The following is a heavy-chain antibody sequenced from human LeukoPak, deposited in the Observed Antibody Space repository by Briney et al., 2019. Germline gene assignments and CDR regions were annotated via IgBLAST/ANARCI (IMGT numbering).Heavy chain of an antibody. V-gene: IGHV4-39*01. CDR1: GGSISSSRYY. D-gene: IGHD2-2*01. Sequence: SEALSLTCAVSGGSISSSRYYGGWIRQPPGKGLEWIGSIYYSGNTYYKVSLKSRVTISVDTSKNQFALKLRSVTAADTAVYYCMGYATATASFDYWGQGTLVTVSS. CDR3: MGYATATASFDY. CDR2: IYYSGNT. J-gene: IGHJ4*02.